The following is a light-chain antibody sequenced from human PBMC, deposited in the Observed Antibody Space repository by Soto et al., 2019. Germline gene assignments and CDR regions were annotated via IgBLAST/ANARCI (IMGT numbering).Light chain of an antibody. J-gene: IGKJ4*01. CDR3: QQYESYPMT. CDR2: KAS. V-gene: IGKV1-5*03. CDR1: QSISSW. Sequence: DSQMTQYPSTLSASVGDRVTNTCRASQSISSWLAWYQQKPGKAPKLLISKASTLQSGVPPRFSGSGSGTEFTLTISSLQPDDFATYYCQQYESYPMTFGGGTKVEIK.